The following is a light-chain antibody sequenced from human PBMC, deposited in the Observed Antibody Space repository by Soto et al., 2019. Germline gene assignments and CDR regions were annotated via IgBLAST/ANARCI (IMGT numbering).Light chain of an antibody. Sequence: DIQMTQSPSSLSASVGDTVTFTCRASQSISEYLNWYQQKPGKAPRLLIYAASNLDNGVPSRFSGSGSGTTFTLTIRSLQPEDFATYYCQQSYSTLFTFGPGTKVDIK. V-gene: IGKV1-39*01. CDR2: AAS. J-gene: IGKJ3*01. CDR1: QSISEY. CDR3: QQSYSTLFT.